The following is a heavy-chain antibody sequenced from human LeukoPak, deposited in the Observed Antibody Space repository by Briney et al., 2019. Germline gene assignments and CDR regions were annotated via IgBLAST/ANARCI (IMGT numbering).Heavy chain of an antibody. CDR2: INHSGST. CDR3: ARNPQAPRRYCSSTSCRNWFDP. Sequence: SETLSLTCAVYGGSFSGYYWSWIRQPPGKGLEWIGEINHSGSTNHNPSLKSRVTISVDTSKNQFSLKLSSVTAADTAVYYCARNPQAPRRYCSSTSCRNWFDPWGQGTLVTVSS. D-gene: IGHD2-2*01. CDR1: GGSFSGYY. V-gene: IGHV4-34*01. J-gene: IGHJ5*02.